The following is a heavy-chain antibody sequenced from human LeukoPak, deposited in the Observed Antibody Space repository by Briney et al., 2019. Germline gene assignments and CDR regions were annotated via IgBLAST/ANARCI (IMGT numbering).Heavy chain of an antibody. V-gene: IGHV1-46*01. Sequence: ASVKXXXKASXXTFTSYYMHWVRQAPGQGREGMGIINPTPGTTTYAQKFQGRVTMTTDTSTSTVSMELSSLRSEHTAVYYCARVPTWELLHFSDYWGQGTLVTVSS. J-gene: IGHJ4*02. D-gene: IGHD1-26*01. CDR2: INPTPGTT. CDR1: XXTFTSYY. CDR3: ARVPTWELLHFSDY.